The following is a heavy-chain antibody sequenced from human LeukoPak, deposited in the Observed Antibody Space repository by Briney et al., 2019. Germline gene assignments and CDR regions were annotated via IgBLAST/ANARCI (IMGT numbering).Heavy chain of an antibody. V-gene: IGHV1-24*01. J-gene: IGHJ4*02. CDR1: VYTLTGLS. Sequence: GASVKVSCKVSVYTLTGLSMHWVRQAPGKEREGMGGFAPEDGETIYAQKFQGRVTMTEDTSTDTAYMELSSLRSEDTAVYYCATRVPTSGWLEYYFDYWGQGTLVTVSS. CDR2: FAPEDGET. CDR3: ATRVPTSGWLEYYFDY. D-gene: IGHD3-22*01.